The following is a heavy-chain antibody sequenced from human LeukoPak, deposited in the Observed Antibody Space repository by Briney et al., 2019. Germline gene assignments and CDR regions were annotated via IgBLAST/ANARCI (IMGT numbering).Heavy chain of an antibody. D-gene: IGHD6-13*01. J-gene: IGHJ6*03. CDR1: GGSISSNY. CDR2: IYYSGST. CDR3: ARATAGKNYYYYYYMDV. V-gene: IGHV4-59*01. Sequence: SETLSLTCTVSGGSISSNYWTWIRQPPGKGLEWIGYIYYSGSTNYNPSLKSRVTISVDTSKNQFSLKLSSVAAADTAVYYCARATAGKNYYYYYYMDVWGKGTTVTISS.